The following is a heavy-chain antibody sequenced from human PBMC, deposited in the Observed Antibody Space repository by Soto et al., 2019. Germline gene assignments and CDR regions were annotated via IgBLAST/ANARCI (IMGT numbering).Heavy chain of an antibody. CDR3: TGYSSSWYWFDP. D-gene: IGHD6-13*01. J-gene: IGHJ5*02. Sequence: SETLSLTCTVSGGSISSGDYYWSWIRHPPGKGLEWIGYIYYSGSTYYNPSLKSRVTISVDTSKNQFSLKLSSVTAADTAVYYCTGYSSSWYWFDPWGQGTLVT. CDR1: GGSISSGDYY. CDR2: IYYSGST. V-gene: IGHV4-30-4*01.